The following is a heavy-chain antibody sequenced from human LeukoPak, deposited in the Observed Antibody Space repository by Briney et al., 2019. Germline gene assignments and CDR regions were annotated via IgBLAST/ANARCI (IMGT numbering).Heavy chain of an antibody. D-gene: IGHD3-22*01. V-gene: IGHV4-38-2*02. CDR3: ARDTDYYDSSGYAVDAFDI. CDR1: GYSISSGYY. J-gene: IGHJ3*02. Sequence: SETLSLTCTVSGYSISSGYYWGWIRPPPGKGVGWIGSIYHSGSTYYNPSLKSRVTISVDTSKNQLSLKLSSVTAADTAVYYCARDTDYYDSSGYAVDAFDIWGQGTMVTVSS. CDR2: IYHSGST.